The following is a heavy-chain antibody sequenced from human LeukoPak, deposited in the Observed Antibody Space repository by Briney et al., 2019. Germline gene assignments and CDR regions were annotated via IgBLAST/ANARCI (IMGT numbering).Heavy chain of an antibody. J-gene: IGHJ4*02. CDR1: GFTFSSFP. V-gene: IGHV3-30*02. CDR3: AKEICGGDCYSPLFDY. Sequence: GGSLRLSCAASGFTFSSFPMHWVRQAPGKGLEWVAFIRYDGSNKYYADSVKGRFTISRDNSKNTLYLQMNSLRAEDTAVYYCAKEICGGDCYSPLFDYWGQGTLVTVSS. D-gene: IGHD2-21*02. CDR2: IRYDGSNK.